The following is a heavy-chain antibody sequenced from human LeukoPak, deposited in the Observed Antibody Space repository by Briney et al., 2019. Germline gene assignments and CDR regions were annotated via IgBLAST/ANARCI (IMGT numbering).Heavy chain of an antibody. J-gene: IGHJ3*01. CDR1: GFTFSSYA. V-gene: IGHV3-23*01. CDR2: ISGSGGST. CDR3: AKDAGGYYDSSGYFLGAFDL. D-gene: IGHD3-22*01. Sequence: PGGSLRLSCAASGFTFSSYAMIWVRQAPGKGLEWVSAISGSGGSTYYADSVKGRFTISRDNSKNTLYLQMNSLRAEDTAVYYCAKDAGGYYDSSGYFLGAFDLWGQGTMVTVSS.